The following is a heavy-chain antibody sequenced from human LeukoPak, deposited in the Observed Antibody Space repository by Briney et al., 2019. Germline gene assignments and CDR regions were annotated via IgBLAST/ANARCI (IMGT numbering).Heavy chain of an antibody. J-gene: IGHJ4*02. CDR1: GYTLIELS. D-gene: IGHD2-15*01. CDR2: VNPNSGGT. Sequence: GASVNVSCKVSGYTLIELSMHWVRQAPGQGLEWMGWVNPNSGGTKYTQNFEGRVTMTRDTSITVGYMELSSLTFDDTGVYYCARDPDSGPDLWGQGTLVTVAS. V-gene: IGHV1-2*02. CDR3: ARDPDSGPDL.